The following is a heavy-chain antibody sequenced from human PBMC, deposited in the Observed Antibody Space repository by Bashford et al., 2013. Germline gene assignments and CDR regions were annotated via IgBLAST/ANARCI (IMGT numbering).Heavy chain of an antibody. V-gene: IGHV5-51*01. Sequence: WVRQMPGKGLEWMGIIYPGDSDTRYSPSFQGQVTISADKSISTAYLQWSSLKASDTAMYYCARAPNLYSSGWSLWGQGTLVTVSS. CDR3: ARAPNLYSSGWSL. J-gene: IGHJ4*02. CDR2: IYPGDSDT. D-gene: IGHD6-19*01.